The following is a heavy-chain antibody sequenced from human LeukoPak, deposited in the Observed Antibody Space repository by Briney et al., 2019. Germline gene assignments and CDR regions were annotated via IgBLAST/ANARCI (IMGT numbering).Heavy chain of an antibody. D-gene: IGHD2-15*01. CDR3: ARDLHGYCSGGSCYSGGWFDP. V-gene: IGHV4-39*07. Sequence: SETLSLTCTVSGGSISSSSYYWGWIRQPPGKGLEWIGTIYYTGNTYHNPSLKSRVTISVDTSKNQFSLKLSSVTAADTAVYYCARDLHGYCSGGSCYSGGWFDPWGQGTLVTVSS. CDR1: GGSISSSSYY. J-gene: IGHJ5*02. CDR2: IYYTGNT.